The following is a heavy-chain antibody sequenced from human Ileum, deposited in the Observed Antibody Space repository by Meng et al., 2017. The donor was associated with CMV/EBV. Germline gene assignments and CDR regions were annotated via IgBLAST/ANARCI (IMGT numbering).Heavy chain of an antibody. J-gene: IGHJ4*02. D-gene: IGHD5/OR15-5a*01. V-gene: IGHV4-34*01. Sequence: TLSLTCAVYGGSFSSYYWSWIRQSPGKGLEWIGEINHSGNTNYNPSLKSRVTISVDSSENQFSLKLSSMTAADTGVYYCARGVSPDYWGQGTLVTVS. CDR3: ARGVSPDY. CDR1: GGSFSSYY. CDR2: INHSGNT.